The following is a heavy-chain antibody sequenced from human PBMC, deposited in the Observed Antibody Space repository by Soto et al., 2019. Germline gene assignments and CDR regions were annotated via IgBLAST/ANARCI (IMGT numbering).Heavy chain of an antibody. CDR1: GGSFSGYY. V-gene: IGHV4-34*01. Sequence: SETLSLTCAVYGGSFSGYYWSWIRQPPGKGLEWIGEINHSGSTNYNPSLKSRVTISVDTSKNQFSLKLSSVTAADTAVYYCARVSIVATIRPTGSSHNWFAPWGQRTLVPVSS. D-gene: IGHD5-12*01. J-gene: IGHJ5*02. CDR3: ARVSIVATIRPTGSSHNWFAP. CDR2: INHSGST.